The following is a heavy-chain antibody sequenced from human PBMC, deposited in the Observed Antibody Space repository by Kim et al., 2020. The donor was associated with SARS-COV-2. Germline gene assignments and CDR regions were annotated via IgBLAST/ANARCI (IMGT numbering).Heavy chain of an antibody. D-gene: IGHD4-17*01. CDR2: ISWNSGSI. CDR3: AKDKTTVVTGAFDI. CDR1: GFTFDDYA. V-gene: IGHV3-9*01. J-gene: IGHJ3*02. Sequence: GGSLRLSCAASGFTFDDYAMHWVRQAPGKGLEWVSGISWNSGSIGYADSVKGRFTISRDNAKNSLYLQMNSLRAEDTALYYCAKDKTTVVTGAFDIWGQGTMVTVSS.